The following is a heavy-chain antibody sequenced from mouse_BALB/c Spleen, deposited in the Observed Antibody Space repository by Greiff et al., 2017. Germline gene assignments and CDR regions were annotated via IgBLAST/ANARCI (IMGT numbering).Heavy chain of an antibody. D-gene: IGHD3-1*01. Sequence: EVKLVESGGGLVQPGGSLRLSCATSGFTFTDYYMSWVRQPPGKALEWLGFIRNKANGYTTEYSASVKGRFTISRDNSQSILYLQMNTLRAEDSATYYCARDRGAARAYYFDYWGQGTTLTVSS. CDR1: GFTFTDYY. J-gene: IGHJ2*01. CDR3: ARDRGAARAYYFDY. V-gene: IGHV7-3*02. CDR2: IRNKANGYTT.